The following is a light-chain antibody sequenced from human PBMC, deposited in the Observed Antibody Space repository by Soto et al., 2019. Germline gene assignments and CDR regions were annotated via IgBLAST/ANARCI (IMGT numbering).Light chain of an antibody. V-gene: IGLV1-40*01. J-gene: IGLJ1*01. CDR2: GNT. CDR3: QSYDSSLFV. Sequence: QSVLTQPPSVSGAPGQRVTISCTGSSSNFGAGYDVHWYQQLPGTAPKLLIYGNTNRPSGVPDRFSGSKSGTSASLAITGLQAEDEADYYCQSYDSSLFVFGSGTKLTVL. CDR1: SSNFGAGYD.